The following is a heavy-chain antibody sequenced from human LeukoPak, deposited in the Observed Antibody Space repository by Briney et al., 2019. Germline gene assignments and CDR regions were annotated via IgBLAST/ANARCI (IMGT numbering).Heavy chain of an antibody. CDR2: ISSSGSSI. CDR3: ARVLTGYYMTNFYYYLDV. Sequence: PGGSLRLSCAASGFTFSNYEMNWVRQAPGKGLEWVSYISSSGSSIYYADSVKGRFTISRDNAKNSLYLQMNSLRAEDTAVYYCARVLTGYYMTNFYYYLDVWGKGTSVTISS. J-gene: IGHJ6*03. CDR1: GFTFSNYE. D-gene: IGHD3-9*01. V-gene: IGHV3-48*03.